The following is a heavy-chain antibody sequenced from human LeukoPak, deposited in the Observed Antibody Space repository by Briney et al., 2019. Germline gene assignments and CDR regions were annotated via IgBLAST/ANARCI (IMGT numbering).Heavy chain of an antibody. CDR1: GGTFSSYA. V-gene: IGHV1-69*13. J-gene: IGHJ5*02. Sequence: ASVKVSCKASGGTFSSYAISWVRQAPGQGLEWMGGIIPIFGTANYAQKFQGRVTITADESTSTAYMELSSLRSEDTAVYYCARAGYGDSDSGGRFGPWGQGTLVTVSS. CDR2: IIPIFGTA. CDR3: ARAGYGDSDSGGRFGP. D-gene: IGHD4-17*01.